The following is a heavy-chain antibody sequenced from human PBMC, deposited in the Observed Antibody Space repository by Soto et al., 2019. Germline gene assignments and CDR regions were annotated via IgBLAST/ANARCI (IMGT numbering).Heavy chain of an antibody. CDR2: INPSTGTT. CDR3: ARASWDRVRGVKEFDY. Sequence: QVQLVQSGAEVKKPGASAKVSCKASGYTFTNDYMHWVRQAPGQGLEWMGIINPSTGTTSYAQKFQGRVTMTRDTSTSTVHMELSSLRSDDTAVYYCARASWDRVRGVKEFDYWGQGTLVTVSS. D-gene: IGHD3-10*01. V-gene: IGHV1-46*01. CDR1: GYTFTNDY. J-gene: IGHJ4*02.